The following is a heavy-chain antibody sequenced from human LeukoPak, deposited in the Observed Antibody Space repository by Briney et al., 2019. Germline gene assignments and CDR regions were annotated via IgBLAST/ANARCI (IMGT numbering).Heavy chain of an antibody. CDR1: GFTFSDYC. D-gene: IGHD3-10*01. J-gene: IGHJ4*02. CDR3: ARESYYGSGTYFNFDY. V-gene: IGHV3-11*01. CDR2: ISNSGGAT. Sequence: GGSLRLSCAPSGFTFSDYCMSWIRQAPGKGLEWVSYISNSGGATNYGDSVRGRFTISRDNSKNSLYLEMNSLRAEDRAIYYCARESYYGSGTYFNFDYWGQGILVTVS.